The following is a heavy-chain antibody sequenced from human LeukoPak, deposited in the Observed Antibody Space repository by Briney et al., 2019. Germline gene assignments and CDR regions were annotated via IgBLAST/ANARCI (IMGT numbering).Heavy chain of an antibody. J-gene: IGHJ4*02. CDR2: TSWDGASI. CDR3: AKDRYSSGYYYLDY. Sequence: GRSLRLSCAASGFTLDVSAMHWARHAQGKGREWVSSTSWDGASITYADSLKGRFTISRDNAKNSLYLQMNSLRAEDTALYYGAKDRYSSGYYYLDYWGQGTLVTVSS. CDR1: GFTLDVSA. D-gene: IGHD3-22*01. V-gene: IGHV3-9*01.